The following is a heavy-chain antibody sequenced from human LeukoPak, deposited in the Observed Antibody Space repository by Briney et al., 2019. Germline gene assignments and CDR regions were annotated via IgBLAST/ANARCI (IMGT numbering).Heavy chain of an antibody. CDR1: GGSIISSSYY. CDR2: IYYSGST. CDR3: ARHGFFAYYGSGSYYRH. J-gene: IGHJ4*02. Sequence: SETLSLTCAVSGGSIISSSYYWDWIRQPPGKGLEWIGSIYYSGSTYYNPSLKSRVTISVDTSKNQFSLKLSSVTAADTAVYYCARHGFFAYYGSGSYYRHWGQGTLVTVSS. D-gene: IGHD3-10*01. V-gene: IGHV4-39*01.